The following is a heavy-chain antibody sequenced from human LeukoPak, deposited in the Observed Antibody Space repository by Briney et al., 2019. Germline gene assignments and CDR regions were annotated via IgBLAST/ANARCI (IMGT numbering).Heavy chain of an antibody. J-gene: IGHJ4*02. CDR2: ISSSGSTI. Sequence: PGGSLRLSCAASGFTFSSYAMSWVRQAPGKGLEWVSYISSSGSTIYYADSVEGRFTISRDNAKNSLYLQMNSLRAEDTAVYYCARASGSSGWYHFDYWGQGTLVTVSS. CDR3: ARASGSSGWYHFDY. CDR1: GFTFSSYA. D-gene: IGHD6-19*01. V-gene: IGHV3-48*03.